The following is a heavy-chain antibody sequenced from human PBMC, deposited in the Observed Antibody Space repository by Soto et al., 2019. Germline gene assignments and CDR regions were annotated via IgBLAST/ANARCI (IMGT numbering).Heavy chain of an antibody. CDR3: ARDSWIAVAGYYYYYYMDV. Sequence: ASVKVSCKASGYTFTSYGISWVRQAPGQGLEWMGWISAYNGNTNYAQKLQGRVTMTTDTSTSTAYMELRSLRSDDTAVYYCARDSWIAVAGYYYYYYMDVWGKGTTVTVSS. V-gene: IGHV1-18*01. CDR2: ISAYNGNT. J-gene: IGHJ6*03. CDR1: GYTFTSYG. D-gene: IGHD6-19*01.